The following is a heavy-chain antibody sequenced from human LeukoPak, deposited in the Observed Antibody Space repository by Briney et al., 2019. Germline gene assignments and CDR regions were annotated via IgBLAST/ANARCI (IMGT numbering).Heavy chain of an antibody. Sequence: SETLSLTCTVSGGSISSSSYYWGWIRQPPGKGLEWIGSIYYSGSTYYNPSLKSRVTISVDKSKNQFSLKLSSVTAADTAVYYCARDYGDYGYYYYYMDVWGKGTTVTVSS. J-gene: IGHJ6*03. CDR1: GGSISSSSYY. CDR2: IYYSGST. CDR3: ARDYGDYGYYYYYMDV. D-gene: IGHD4-17*01. V-gene: IGHV4-39*07.